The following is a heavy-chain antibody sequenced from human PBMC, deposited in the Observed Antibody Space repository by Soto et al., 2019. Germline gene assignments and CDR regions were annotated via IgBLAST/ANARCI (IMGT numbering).Heavy chain of an antibody. CDR3: ARDLSYYDFWSGSNNWFDP. Sequence: TLSLTCTVSGGSISSGDYYWSWIRQPPGKGLEWIGYIYYSGSTYYNPSLKSRVTISVDTSKNQFSLKLSSVTAADTAVYYCARDLSYYDFWSGSNNWFDPWGQGTLVTVIS. D-gene: IGHD3-3*01. CDR2: IYYSGST. V-gene: IGHV4-30-4*01. CDR1: GGSISSGDYY. J-gene: IGHJ5*02.